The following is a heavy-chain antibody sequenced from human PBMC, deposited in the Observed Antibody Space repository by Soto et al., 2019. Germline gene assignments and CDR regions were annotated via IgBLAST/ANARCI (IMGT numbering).Heavy chain of an antibody. J-gene: IGHJ4*02. Sequence: QVQLVQSGAEEKKPGASVKVSCKASGYTFTGYAMHWVRQAPGQRLEWMGWINAGNGNTKYSQKFQGRVTITRDTSASKAYRELSSLRSEDTAVYYCAGAVAVPADLDDWGQGTLVTVSS. CDR3: AGAVAVPADLDD. CDR2: INAGNGNT. CDR1: GYTFTGYA. D-gene: IGHD5-12*01. V-gene: IGHV1-3*05.